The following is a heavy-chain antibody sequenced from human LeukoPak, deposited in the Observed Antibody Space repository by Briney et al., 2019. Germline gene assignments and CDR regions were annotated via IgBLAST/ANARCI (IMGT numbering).Heavy chain of an antibody. CDR3: ARGGLRFLEWLSTFDY. CDR2: ISSSSSYI. J-gene: IGHJ4*02. D-gene: IGHD3-3*01. Sequence: GGSLRLSCAASGFTFSSYSMNWVRQAPGKGLEWVSSISSSSSYIYYADSVKGRFTISRDNAKNSLYLQMNSLRAEDTAVYYCARGGLRFLEWLSTFDYWGQGTLVTVSS. V-gene: IGHV3-21*01. CDR1: GFTFSSYS.